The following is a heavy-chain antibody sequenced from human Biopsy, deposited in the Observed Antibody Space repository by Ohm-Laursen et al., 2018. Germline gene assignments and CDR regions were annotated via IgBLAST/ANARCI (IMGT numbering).Heavy chain of an antibody. CDR1: GVTFDTYA. Sequence: SSVEVSCKASGVTFDTYAFGWVRQAPGQGLEWMGGRIPYFNTIYYARNFQDRAVITADRPARTTDMQLSGLRPDDTAVYYCVGGQRGPPIGVTVPGDAFDLWGPGTMVTVSP. D-gene: IGHD2/OR15-2a*01. V-gene: IGHV1-69*01. J-gene: IGHJ3*01. CDR3: VGGQRGPPIGVTVPGDAFDL. CDR2: RIPYFNTI.